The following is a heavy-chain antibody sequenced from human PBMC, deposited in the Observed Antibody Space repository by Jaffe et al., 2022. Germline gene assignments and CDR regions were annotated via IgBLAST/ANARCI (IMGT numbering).Heavy chain of an antibody. CDR1: GASISNYY. CDR2: VSNNGRT. D-gene: IGHD4-17*01. J-gene: IGHJ4*02. V-gene: IGHV4-59*01. CDR3: AREHPRDSGDSPGYYFDD. Sequence: QAQLQESGPGLVKPSETLSLTCTVSGASISNYYWNWIRQPPGKGLEWIGYVSNNGRTNYNPSLKSRVSMSVDTSKNQFSVKLSSVTAADMAVYYCAREHPRDSGDSPGYYFDDWGQGTLVTVSS.